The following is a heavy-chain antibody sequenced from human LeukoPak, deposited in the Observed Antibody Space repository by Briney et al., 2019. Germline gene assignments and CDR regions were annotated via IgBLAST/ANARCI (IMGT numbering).Heavy chain of an antibody. CDR1: GFTFSSYG. Sequence: GGSLRLSCAASGFTFSSYGMHWVRQAPGKGLEWVAAISYDGSNKYYADSVKGRFTISRDNSKNTLYLQMNSLRAEDTAVYYCAKGTYYYDSSGYYFDYWGQGTLVTVSS. D-gene: IGHD3-22*01. CDR3: AKGTYYYDSSGYYFDY. V-gene: IGHV3-30*18. J-gene: IGHJ4*02. CDR2: ISYDGSNK.